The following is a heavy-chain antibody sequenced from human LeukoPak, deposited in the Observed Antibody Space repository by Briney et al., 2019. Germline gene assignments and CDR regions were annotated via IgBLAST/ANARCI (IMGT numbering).Heavy chain of an antibody. Sequence: PGGSLRLSCAASGFTFSDYYMSWIRRAPGKGLEWVSYISSSGSTIYYADSVKGRFTISRDNAKNSLYLQMNSLRAEDTAVYYCARDPNLDDFWSGYYFDYWGQGTLVTVSS. CDR1: GFTFSDYY. J-gene: IGHJ4*02. CDR3: ARDPNLDDFWSGYYFDY. V-gene: IGHV3-11*04. CDR2: ISSSGSTI. D-gene: IGHD3-3*01.